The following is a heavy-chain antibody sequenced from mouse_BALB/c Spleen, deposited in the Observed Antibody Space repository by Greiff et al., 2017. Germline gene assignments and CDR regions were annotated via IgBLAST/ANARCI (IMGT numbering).Heavy chain of an antibody. CDR1: GYTFSSYW. Sequence: QVQLKESGAELMKPGASVKISCKATGYTFSSYWIEWVKQRPGHGLEWIGEINPSNGRTNYNEKFKSKATLTVDKSSSTAYMQLSSLTSEDSAVYYCARSDWGDYWGQGTTLTVSS. V-gene: IGHV1S81*02. J-gene: IGHJ2*01. D-gene: IGHD4-1*01. CDR3: ARSDWGDY. CDR2: INPSNGRT.